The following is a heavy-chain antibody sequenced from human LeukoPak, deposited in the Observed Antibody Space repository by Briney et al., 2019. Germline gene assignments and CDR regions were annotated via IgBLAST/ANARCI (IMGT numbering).Heavy chain of an antibody. CDR2: INPNSGGT. J-gene: IGHJ3*02. CDR3: ARDALLAAAAPDAFDI. CDR1: GYTFTSYY. Sequence: GASVKVSCKASGYTFTSYYMHWGRQAPGQRLEWMGWINPNSGGTNYAQKFQGRVTMTRDTSISTAYMELSRLRSDDTAVYYCARDALLAAAAPDAFDIWGQGTMVTVSS. V-gene: IGHV1-2*02. D-gene: IGHD6-13*01.